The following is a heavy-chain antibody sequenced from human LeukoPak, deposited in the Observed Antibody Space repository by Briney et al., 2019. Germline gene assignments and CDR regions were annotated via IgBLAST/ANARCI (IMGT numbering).Heavy chain of an antibody. CDR1: GGSFSGYY. CDR2: IDHSGST. CDR3: ARGYDYGGNRTGFYFDY. Sequence: SETLSLTCAVYGGSFSGYYWSWIRQPPGKGLEWIGEIDHSGSTNYNPSLKSRVTISVDTSKNQFSLKLSSVTDADTAVYYCARGYDYGGNRTGFYFDYWGQGTLVTVSS. V-gene: IGHV4-34*01. J-gene: IGHJ4*02. D-gene: IGHD4-23*01.